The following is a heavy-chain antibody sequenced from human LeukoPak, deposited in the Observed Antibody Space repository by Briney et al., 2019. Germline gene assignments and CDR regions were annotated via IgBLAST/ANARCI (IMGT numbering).Heavy chain of an antibody. J-gene: IGHJ5*02. CDR1: GNSISSGDNY. V-gene: IGHV4-61*02. D-gene: IGHD2-15*01. CDR2: IYTSGST. Sequence: SQTLSLTCTVSGNSISSGDNYWSWIRQPAGKGLEWIGRIYTSGSTNYNPSLKSRVTISVDTSKNQFSLKLSSVTAADTAVYYCARSTYCSGGSCSHNWFDPWGQGTLVTVSS. CDR3: ARSTYCSGGSCSHNWFDP.